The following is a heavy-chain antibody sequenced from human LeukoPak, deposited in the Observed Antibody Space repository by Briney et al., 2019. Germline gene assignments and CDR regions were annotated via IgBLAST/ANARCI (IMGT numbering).Heavy chain of an antibody. CDR2: IYYSGST. J-gene: IGHJ6*02. Sequence: PSETLSLTCTVSGGSISSSSYYWGWIRQPPGKGLEWIGNIYYSGSTYYNPSLRSRVTISVDTSKNQFSLKLNSVTAADTAVYYCARRGSGWYGVILEYYYYYYGMDVWGQGTTVTVSS. V-gene: IGHV4-39*01. CDR1: GGSISSSSYY. CDR3: ARRGSGWYGVILEYYYYYYGMDV. D-gene: IGHD6-19*01.